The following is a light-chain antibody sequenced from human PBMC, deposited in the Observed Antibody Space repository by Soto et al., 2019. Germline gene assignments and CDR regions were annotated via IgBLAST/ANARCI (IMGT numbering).Light chain of an antibody. CDR2: DTS. CDR3: LLSDSGAVV. V-gene: IGLV7-46*01. J-gene: IGLJ2*01. Sequence: QAVVTQEPSLTVSPGGTVTLTCGSTPGAVTSGHYPCWLQQKPGHAPRTLIYDTSNQHSRTPARFSGSLLGGKAALTLSGAQPEDEAEYYCLLSDSGAVVFGGGTKLTVL. CDR1: PGAVTSGHY.